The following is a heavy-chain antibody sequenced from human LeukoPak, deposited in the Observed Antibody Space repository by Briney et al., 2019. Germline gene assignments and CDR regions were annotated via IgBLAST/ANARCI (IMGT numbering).Heavy chain of an antibody. D-gene: IGHD2-15*01. CDR1: GGSISSRSYD. CDR3: ARHVLCVLPFDP. V-gene: IGHV4-39*01. Sequence: PSETLSLTCIVSGGSISSRSYDWGWIRQPPGKGLEWIGSIRYSGSTYYNPSLKSRVTISVDPSKNPQFSPKLRSVTAADTAVYYCARHVLCVLPFDPWGQGTLVTVSS. J-gene: IGHJ5*02. CDR2: IRYSGST.